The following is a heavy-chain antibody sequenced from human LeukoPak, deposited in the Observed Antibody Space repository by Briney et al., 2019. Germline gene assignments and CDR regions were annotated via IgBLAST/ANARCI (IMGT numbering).Heavy chain of an antibody. J-gene: IGHJ4*02. CDR3: ARGGRSGSYGYYFDY. D-gene: IGHD1-26*01. CDR1: GVFISSYY. V-gene: IGHV4-59*01. CDR2: IYYSETT. Sequence: SETLSLTCTVSGVFISSYYWSWLRQPPRKGVEGVGYIYYSETTNFNPSLKNRVTISVDTSKNQVSLKLYSVTAADTAVYYCARGGRSGSYGYYFDYWGQGTLVTVSS.